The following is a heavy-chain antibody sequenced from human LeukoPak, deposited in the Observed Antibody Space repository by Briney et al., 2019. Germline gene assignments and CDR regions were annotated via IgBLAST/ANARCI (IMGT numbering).Heavy chain of an antibody. J-gene: IGHJ6*02. Sequence: SETLSLTCTVSGGSISSYYWSWIRQPPGKGLEWIGYMYYSGSTNYNPSLKSRVTISVDTSKNQFSLKLSSVTAADAAVYYCARHYCRSTSCYKDGMDVWGQGTTVTVSS. CDR1: GGSISSYY. V-gene: IGHV4-59*08. CDR2: MYYSGST. CDR3: ARHYCRSTSCYKDGMDV. D-gene: IGHD2-2*02.